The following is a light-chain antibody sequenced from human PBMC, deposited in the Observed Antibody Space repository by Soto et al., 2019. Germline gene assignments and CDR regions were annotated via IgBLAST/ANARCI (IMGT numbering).Light chain of an antibody. CDR3: QQYNNWPPIT. Sequence: EIVLTQAPGTLFFSSGERATLSYRASQHVAGSYLAWYQQKPGQAPRLLIYGVSTRATGIPARFSGSGSGTEFTLTISSLQSEDFAVYYCQQYNNWPPITFGQGTRLEIK. CDR2: GVS. J-gene: IGKJ5*01. V-gene: IGKV3D-15*01. CDR1: QHVAGSY.